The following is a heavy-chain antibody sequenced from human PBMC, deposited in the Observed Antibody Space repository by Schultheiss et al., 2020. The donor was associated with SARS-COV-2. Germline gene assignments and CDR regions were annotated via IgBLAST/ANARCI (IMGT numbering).Heavy chain of an antibody. CDR1: GFTFSSYA. V-gene: IGHV3-23*01. Sequence: GGSLRLSCAASGFTFSSYAMSWVRQAPGKGLEWVSAISGSGGSTYYADSVKGRFTISRDNSKNTLYLQMNSLRAEDTAVYYCAKDQAVAGTWVDAFDIWGQGTMVTVSS. D-gene: IGHD6-19*01. CDR2: ISGSGGST. CDR3: AKDQAVAGTWVDAFDI. J-gene: IGHJ3*02.